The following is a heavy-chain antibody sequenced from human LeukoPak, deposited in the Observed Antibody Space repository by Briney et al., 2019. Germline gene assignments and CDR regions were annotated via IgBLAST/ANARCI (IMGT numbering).Heavy chain of an antibody. CDR3: ARGIGSSSWPLAL. CDR1: GFTFSSHD. D-gene: IGHD6-13*01. CDR2: TSSSGSTK. V-gene: IGHV3-48*03. Sequence: GGSLRLSCGASGFTFSSHDMSWVRQAPGKGLEWVSYTSSSGSTKYYADSVKGRFTISRDNAKNSLYLQMNSLRAEDTAVYYCARGIGSSSWPLALWGQGTLVIVSS. J-gene: IGHJ4*02.